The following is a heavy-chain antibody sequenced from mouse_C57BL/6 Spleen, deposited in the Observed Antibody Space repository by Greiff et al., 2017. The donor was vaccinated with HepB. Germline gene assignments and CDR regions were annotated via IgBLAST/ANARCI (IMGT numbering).Heavy chain of an antibody. V-gene: IGHV1-80*01. Sequence: QVQLQQSGAELVKPGASVKISCKASGYAFSSYWMNWVKQRPGKGLEWIGQIYPGDGDTNYNGKFKGKATLTADKSSSTAYMQLSSLTSEDSAVYFCARGGDTTVLDYWGQGTTLTVSS. CDR2: IYPGDGDT. CDR1: GYAFSSYW. D-gene: IGHD1-1*01. J-gene: IGHJ2*01. CDR3: ARGGDTTVLDY.